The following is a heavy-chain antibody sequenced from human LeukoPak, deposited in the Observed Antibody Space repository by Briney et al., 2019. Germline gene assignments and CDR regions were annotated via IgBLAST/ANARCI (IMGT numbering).Heavy chain of an antibody. CDR1: GYTFTGYY. Sequence: ASVKVSCKASGYTFTGYYIDWVRQAPGQGLEWMGWINPNSGGTNYAQKFQGRVTMTRDTSITTAYMELSRLTSDDTAVYYCARDPYSSIGGGYWGQGTLVTVSS. D-gene: IGHD6-13*01. CDR3: ARDPYSSIGGGY. V-gene: IGHV1-2*02. CDR2: INPNSGGT. J-gene: IGHJ4*02.